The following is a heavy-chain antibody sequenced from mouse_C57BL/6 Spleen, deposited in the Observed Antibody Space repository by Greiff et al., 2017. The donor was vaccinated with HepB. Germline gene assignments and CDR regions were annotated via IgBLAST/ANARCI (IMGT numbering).Heavy chain of an antibody. D-gene: IGHD1-1*01. CDR1: GFTFSSYA. CDR2: ISDGGSYT. V-gene: IGHV5-4*01. CDR3: ARARGDFTTVVATGYFDV. Sequence: EVQLVESGGGLVKPGGSLKLSCAASGFTFSSYAMSWVRQTPEKRLEWVATISDGGSYTYYPDNVKGRFTISRDNAKNNLYLQMSHLKSEDTAMYYCARARGDFTTVVATGYFDVWGTGTTVTVSS. J-gene: IGHJ1*03.